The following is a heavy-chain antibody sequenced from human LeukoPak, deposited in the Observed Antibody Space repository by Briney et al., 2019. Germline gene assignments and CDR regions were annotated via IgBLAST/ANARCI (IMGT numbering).Heavy chain of an antibody. D-gene: IGHD2-15*01. CDR3: ARHPRYCNGDPCSEDAFDI. Sequence: SETLSLTCAVSGGSISSGGYSGSWIRQPPGKGLEWIGYIYHSGSTYYNPSLKSRVTISVDRSKNQFSLKLSSVTAADTAVYYCARHPRYCNGDPCSEDAFDIWGQGTMVTVSS. CDR1: GGSISSGGYS. J-gene: IGHJ3*02. CDR2: IYHSGST. V-gene: IGHV4-30-2*01.